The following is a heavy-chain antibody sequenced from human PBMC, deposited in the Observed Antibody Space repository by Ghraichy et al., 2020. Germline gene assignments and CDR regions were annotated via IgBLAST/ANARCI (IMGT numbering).Heavy chain of an antibody. Sequence: GGSLRLSCAASGFTFSSYAMSWVRQAPGKGLEWVSAISGSGGSTYYADSVKGRFTISRDNSKNTLYLQMNSLRAEDTAVYYCARRQYYDSSGYTWVLDYWGQGTLVTVSS. V-gene: IGHV3-23*01. CDR2: ISGSGGST. J-gene: IGHJ4*02. CDR3: ARRQYYDSSGYTWVLDY. D-gene: IGHD3-22*01. CDR1: GFTFSSYA.